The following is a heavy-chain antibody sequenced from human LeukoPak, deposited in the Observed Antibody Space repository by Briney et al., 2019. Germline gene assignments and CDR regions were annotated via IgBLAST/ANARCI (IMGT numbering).Heavy chain of an antibody. D-gene: IGHD1/OR15-1a*01. CDR1: GYSFTTYW. V-gene: IGHV5-51*01. J-gene: IGHJ4*02. CDR3: ATSESQTKFDY. CDR2: IFPGDSDT. Sequence: GESLKISCKGSGYSFTTYWIGWVRQMPGEGLEWMGIIFPGDSDTIYSPSFQGQVTISADKSINTAYLQWSSLKASDTAMYFCATSESQTKFDYWGQGTQVIVSS.